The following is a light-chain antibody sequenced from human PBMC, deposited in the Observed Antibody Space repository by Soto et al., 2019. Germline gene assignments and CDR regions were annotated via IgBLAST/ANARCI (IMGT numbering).Light chain of an antibody. J-gene: IGKJ2*01. CDR1: QSISSY. V-gene: IGKV1-39*01. CDR2: AAS. Sequence: DIQMTQSPSSLSASVGDRVTTTCRASQSISSYLNWYQQKPGKAPKLLIYAASSLQSAVPSRFSGSGSGTDFTLTISSLQPEDFATYYCQQSYSTPYTFGQGTKLEIK. CDR3: QQSYSTPYT.